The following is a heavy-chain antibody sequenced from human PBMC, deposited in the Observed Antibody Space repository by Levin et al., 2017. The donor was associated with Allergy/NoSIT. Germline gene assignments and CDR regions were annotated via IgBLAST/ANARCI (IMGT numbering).Heavy chain of an antibody. V-gene: IGHV3-74*01. J-gene: IGHJ4*02. D-gene: IGHD3-10*01. Sequence: PGGSLRLSCAASGFIFTKYWMHWVRQAPGKGLVWVSFINSDGSGTTYADSVKGRFTISRDTAKNTMYLQMNSLRAEDTAMYYCATGSGNYYGYWGQGTLVTVSS. CDR1: GFIFTKYW. CDR3: ATGSGNYYGY. CDR2: INSDGSGT.